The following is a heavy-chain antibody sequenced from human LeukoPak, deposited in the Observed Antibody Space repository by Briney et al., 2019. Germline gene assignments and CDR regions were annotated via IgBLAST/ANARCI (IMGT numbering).Heavy chain of an antibody. CDR1: GFTFSSYG. D-gene: IGHD1-26*01. CDR2: ISYDGSNK. J-gene: IGHJ4*02. Sequence: GRSLRLSCAASGFTFSSYGMHWVRQAPGKGLEWVAVISYDGSNKYYADSVKGRFTISRDNSKNTLYLQMNSLRAEDTAVYYCAKERGGATAIGGQGTLVTVSS. V-gene: IGHV3-30*18. CDR3: AKERGGATAI.